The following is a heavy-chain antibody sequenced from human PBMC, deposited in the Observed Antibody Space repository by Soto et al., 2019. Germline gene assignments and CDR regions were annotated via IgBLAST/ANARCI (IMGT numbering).Heavy chain of an antibody. D-gene: IGHD3-10*01. J-gene: IGHJ6*04. CDR2: LNGAGGST. Sequence: GRSLSMSRLASGFPVRDSAIAWVRHATGGGLEVVSSLNGAGGSTYYADFVRGRFTISRDNSQNTLFLQMNRLTVDDTAIYYCAAPRDEYGSGISWFTYGMEVWGKRTKVTVFS. CDR3: AAPRDEYGSGISWFTYGMEV. CDR1: GFPVRDSA. V-gene: IGHV3-23*01.